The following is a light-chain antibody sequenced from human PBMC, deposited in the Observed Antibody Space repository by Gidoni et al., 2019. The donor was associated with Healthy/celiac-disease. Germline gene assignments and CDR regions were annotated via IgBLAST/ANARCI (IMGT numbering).Light chain of an antibody. Sequence: SYLPTQPPSASVAPGQTARITWGGNNIGSKSVHWYQQKPGQAPVLVVYDDSDRPSGIPERFSGSNSGNTATLTISRVEAGDEADYYCQVWDSSSDLGVFGTGTKVTVL. V-gene: IGLV3-21*02. J-gene: IGLJ1*01. CDR1: NIGSKS. CDR2: DDS. CDR3: QVWDSSSDLGV.